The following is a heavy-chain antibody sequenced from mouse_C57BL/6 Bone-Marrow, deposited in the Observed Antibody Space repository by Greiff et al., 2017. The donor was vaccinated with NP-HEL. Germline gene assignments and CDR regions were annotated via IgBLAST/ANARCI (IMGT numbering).Heavy chain of an antibody. V-gene: IGHV1-64*01. CDR3: ARSWRRGQNSMDY. CDR1: GYTFTSYW. Sequence: QVQLQQPGAELVKPGASVKLSCKASGYTFTSYWMHRVKQRPGQGLEWIGMIHPNSGSTNYNEKFKSKATLTVDKSSSTAYMQLSSLTSEDSAVYYCARSWRRGQNSMDYWGQGTAVTVSS. D-gene: IGHD3-3*01. J-gene: IGHJ4*01. CDR2: IHPNSGST.